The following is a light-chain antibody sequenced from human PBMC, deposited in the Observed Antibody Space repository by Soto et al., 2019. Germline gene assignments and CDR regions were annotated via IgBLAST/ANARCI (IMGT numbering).Light chain of an antibody. CDR3: QQYNNWPPWT. CDR1: QSVSSN. CDR2: GAS. V-gene: IGKV3-15*01. J-gene: IGKJ1*01. Sequence: EIVMTQSPATLSVSPGERATLSCRASQSVSSNLAWYQQKPCQAPRLLIYGASTRATGIPARFSGSGSGTDFTLTISSLQSEDVAVYYCQQYNNWPPWTFGQGTKVEIK.